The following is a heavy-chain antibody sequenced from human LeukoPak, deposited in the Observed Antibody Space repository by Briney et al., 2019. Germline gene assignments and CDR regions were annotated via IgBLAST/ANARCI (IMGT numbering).Heavy chain of an antibody. CDR3: ARSSDYGDYD. CDR2: IYYSGRT. J-gene: IGHJ4*02. D-gene: IGHD4-17*01. Sequence: PSQTLSLTCTVSGDSISSGDHYWSWIRQHPGKGLEWLGYIYYSGRTYYNPSLKSRITISLDTSKNQFSLNLTSVSAADTAFYFCARSSDYGDYDWGQGTLITVSS. CDR1: GDSISSGDHY. V-gene: IGHV4-31*03.